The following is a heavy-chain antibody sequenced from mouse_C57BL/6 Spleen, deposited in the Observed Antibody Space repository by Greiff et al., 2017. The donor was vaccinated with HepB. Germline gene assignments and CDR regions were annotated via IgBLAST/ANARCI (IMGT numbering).Heavy chain of an antibody. D-gene: IGHD1-1*01. CDR3: ATHYYGSSHYYAMDY. V-gene: IGHV1-26*01. Sequence: EVQLQQSGPELVKPGASVKISCKASGYTFTDYYMNWVKQSHGKSLEWIGDINPNNGGTSYNQKFKGKATLTVDKSSSTAYMELRSLTSEDSAVYYCATHYYGSSHYYAMDYWGQGTSVTVSS. J-gene: IGHJ4*01. CDR1: GYTFTDYY. CDR2: INPNNGGT.